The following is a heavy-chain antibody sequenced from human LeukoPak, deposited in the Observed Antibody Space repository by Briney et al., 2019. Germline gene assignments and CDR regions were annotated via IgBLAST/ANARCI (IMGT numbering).Heavy chain of an antibody. D-gene: IGHD3-16*01. J-gene: IGHJ4*02. CDR2: ISSSSSYI. CDR1: GFTFSSYS. CDR3: ARAPDRIPGGSYFDY. V-gene: IGHV3-21*01. Sequence: GGSLRLSCAASGFTFSSYSMNWVRQAPGKGLEWVSSISSSSSYIYYADSVKGRFTISRDNAKNSLYLQMNSLRAEDTAVYYCARAPDRIPGGSYFDYWGQGTLVTVSS.